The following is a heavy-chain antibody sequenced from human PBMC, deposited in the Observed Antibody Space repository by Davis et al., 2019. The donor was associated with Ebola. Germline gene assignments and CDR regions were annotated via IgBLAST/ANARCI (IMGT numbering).Heavy chain of an antibody. Sequence: SGPTLVKPTQTLTLTCTFSGFSLSTSGVGVGWIRQPPGKALEWLALIYWNDDKRYSPSLKSRLTITKDTSKNQVVLTMTNMDPVDTATYYCAHRRVWDNWNDFGFVWFDPWGQGTLVTVSS. V-gene: IGHV2-5*01. CDR3: AHRRVWDNWNDFGFVWFDP. CDR1: GFSLSTSGVG. CDR2: IYWNDDK. J-gene: IGHJ5*02. D-gene: IGHD1-1*01.